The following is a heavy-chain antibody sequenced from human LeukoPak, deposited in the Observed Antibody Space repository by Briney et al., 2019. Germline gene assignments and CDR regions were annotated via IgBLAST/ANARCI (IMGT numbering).Heavy chain of an antibody. J-gene: IGHJ3*01. D-gene: IGHD3-22*01. CDR1: GGSISGYY. CDR2: IYYSGST. V-gene: IGHV4-59*08. Sequence: SETLSLTGTVSGGSISGYYWSWIRQPPGKGLEWIGFIYYSGSTSYNPSLKSRVTISVDTSKNQFSLNLSSVTASETAVYYCARHRGYVGAFDVWGRGTMVTVSS. CDR3: ARHRGYVGAFDV.